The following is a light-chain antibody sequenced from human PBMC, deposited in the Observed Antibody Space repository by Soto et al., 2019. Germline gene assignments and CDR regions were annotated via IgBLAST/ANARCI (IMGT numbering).Light chain of an antibody. CDR3: QQSYSAPRT. J-gene: IGKJ2*01. V-gene: IGKV1-39*01. CDR2: GAS. CDR1: QTIGTY. Sequence: DILMTPSPSSLPVSVGDRISITGPASQTIGTYLSWYQQKPGKAPKLLIYGASNLQSGVPSRFSGSGSETRFTLTISSLQPEDFATYYCQQSYSAPRTLGQGTKVDIK.